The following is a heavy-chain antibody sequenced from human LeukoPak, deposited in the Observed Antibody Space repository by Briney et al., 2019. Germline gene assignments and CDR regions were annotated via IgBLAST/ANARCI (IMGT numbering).Heavy chain of an antibody. V-gene: IGHV1-2*02. CDR2: INPNSGGA. J-gene: IGHJ6*03. CDR1: GYTFTGYY. Sequence: ASLKVSCKASGYTFTGYYMHGLRQAPGQGLEWMGWINPNSGGANYAQKFQGRVTMTRDTYISTAYVELSRLRSDDTAVYYCARVRYNWNDVGYMDVWGKGATVTVSS. CDR3: ARVRYNWNDVGYMDV. D-gene: IGHD1-1*01.